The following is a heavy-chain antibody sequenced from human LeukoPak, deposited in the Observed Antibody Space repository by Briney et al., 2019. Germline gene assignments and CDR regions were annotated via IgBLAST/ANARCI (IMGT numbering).Heavy chain of an antibody. Sequence: PSETLSLTCTVFGGSFSSYYWGWIRQSPEKGLEWIAYIYSSGDTNYNPSLKSRVAISIDTSNSQLSLKLNSVTAADTAVYYCARGRRVDAAMLSDWGRGTRVTVSS. J-gene: IGHJ4*02. CDR2: IYSSGDT. CDR3: ARGRRVDAAMLSD. V-gene: IGHV4-59*01. CDR1: GGSFSSYY. D-gene: IGHD5-18*01.